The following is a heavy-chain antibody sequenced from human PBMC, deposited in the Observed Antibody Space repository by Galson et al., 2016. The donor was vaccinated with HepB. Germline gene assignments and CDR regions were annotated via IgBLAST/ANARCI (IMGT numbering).Heavy chain of an antibody. CDR1: GFTFDDYA. CDR3: ARVHTAAAGFGGLDV. D-gene: IGHD6-13*01. J-gene: IGHJ6*02. V-gene: IGHV3-20*01. Sequence: SLRLSCAASGFTFDDYAMTWVRQASGKGLEWVSGIHWNGGRTGYADSVKGRFTISRDSAKNSLYLQMNSLRAEDTALYHCARVHTAAAGFGGLDVWGQGTTVTVSS. CDR2: IHWNGGRT.